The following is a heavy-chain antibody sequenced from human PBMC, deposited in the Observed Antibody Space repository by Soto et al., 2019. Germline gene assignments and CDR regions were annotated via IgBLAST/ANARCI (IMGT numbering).Heavy chain of an antibody. CDR3: ARAPTVTTPRGVNWFDP. CDR1: GYTFTSYA. J-gene: IGHJ5*02. Sequence: GASVKVSCKASGYTFTSYAMHWVRQAPGQRLEWMGWINAGNGNTKYSQKFQGRVTITRDTSASTAYMELSSLRSEDTAVYYCARAPTVTTPRGVNWFDPWGQGTLVTVSS. V-gene: IGHV1-3*01. D-gene: IGHD4-17*01. CDR2: INAGNGNT.